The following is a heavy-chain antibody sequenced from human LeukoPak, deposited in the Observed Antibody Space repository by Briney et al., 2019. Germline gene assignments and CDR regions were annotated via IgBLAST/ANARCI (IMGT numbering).Heavy chain of an antibody. CDR1: GGSISSSSYY. Sequence: SETLSLTCTVSGGSISSSSYYWGWIRQPPGKGLEWIGSIYYSGSTYYNPSLKSRVTISVDTSKNQFSLKLSSVTAADTAVYYCARGRGWVVRGVIMDYWGQGTLVTVSS. CDR2: IYYSGST. CDR3: ARGRGWVVRGVIMDY. D-gene: IGHD3-10*01. J-gene: IGHJ4*02. V-gene: IGHV4-39*01.